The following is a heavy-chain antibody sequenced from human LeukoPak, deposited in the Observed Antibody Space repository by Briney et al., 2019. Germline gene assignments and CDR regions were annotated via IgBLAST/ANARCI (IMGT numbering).Heavy chain of an antibody. D-gene: IGHD5-18*01. Sequence: GGSLRLSCAASGFIVSNNYMSWVRLAPGKGLEWVSIISSRGNTYYADSVKGRFTISRDNSKNTLYLQMNSPRAEDTAVYYCARWIQLWLFGMDVWGQGTTVTVSS. J-gene: IGHJ6*02. CDR1: GFIVSNNY. CDR3: ARWIQLWLFGMDV. V-gene: IGHV3-66*01. CDR2: ISSRGNT.